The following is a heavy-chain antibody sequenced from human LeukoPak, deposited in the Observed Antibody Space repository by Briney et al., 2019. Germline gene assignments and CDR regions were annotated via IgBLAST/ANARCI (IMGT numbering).Heavy chain of an antibody. CDR1: GYSLTELS. CDR3: VTGTIYCSSCSHDY. CDR2: FDPDDGET. J-gene: IGHJ4*02. V-gene: IGHV1-24*01. Sequence: ASVKVSCKVSGYSLTELSMHWVRQAPGKGLEWMGGFDPDDGETPLFAQKFQGRVSMTEDTSTDTAYMELSSLTSEDTAVYYCVTGTIYCSSCSHDYWGQGTLVTVSS. D-gene: IGHD2-2*01.